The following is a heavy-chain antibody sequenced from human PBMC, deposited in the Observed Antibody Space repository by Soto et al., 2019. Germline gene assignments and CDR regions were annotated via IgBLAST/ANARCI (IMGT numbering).Heavy chain of an antibody. CDR2: IKSKTDGGTT. J-gene: IGHJ4*02. Sequence: PGGSLRLSCAASGFTFSNAWMSWVRQAPGKGLECVGRIKSKTDGGTTDYAAPVKGRFTISRDDSKNTLYLQMNSLKTEDTAVYYCTTDPPVTDAYGGWWGQGTLVTVYS. D-gene: IGHD4-17*01. CDR1: GFTFSNAW. V-gene: IGHV3-15*01. CDR3: TTDPPVTDAYGGW.